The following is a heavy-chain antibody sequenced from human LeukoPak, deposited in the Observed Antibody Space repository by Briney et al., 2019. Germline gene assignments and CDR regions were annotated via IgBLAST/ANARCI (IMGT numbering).Heavy chain of an antibody. J-gene: IGHJ4*02. D-gene: IGHD3-16*02. V-gene: IGHV5-51*01. CDR3: ASTAWGSYRSPWY. CDR1: GYSFPTYW. Sequence: GESLKISCKGSGYSFPTYWIGWVRQMPGKGLEWMGIIYPGDSETRYSPSFQGQVTISADKSISTAYLQWSSLKASDTAMYYCASTAWGSYRSPWYWGQGTLVTVSS. CDR2: IYPGDSET.